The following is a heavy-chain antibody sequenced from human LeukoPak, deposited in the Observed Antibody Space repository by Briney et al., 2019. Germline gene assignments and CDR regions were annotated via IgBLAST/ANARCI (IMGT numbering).Heavy chain of an antibody. D-gene: IGHD3-10*01. CDR3: ARFQNYYGSGDY. V-gene: IGHV4-59*01. J-gene: IGHJ4*02. CDR2: IYYSGST. Sequence: PSETLSLTCTVSGGSISSYYWSWIRQPPGKGLEWIGYIYYSGSTNYNPPLKSRVTMSVDTSRNHFSVKLSSVTAADTAVYYCARFQNYYGSGDYWSQGTLVTVSS. CDR1: GGSISSYY.